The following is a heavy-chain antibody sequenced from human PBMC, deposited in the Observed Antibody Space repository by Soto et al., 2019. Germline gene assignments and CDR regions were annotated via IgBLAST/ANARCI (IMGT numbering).Heavy chain of an antibody. CDR1: GFTVSSNY. V-gene: IGHV3-53*02. Sequence: EVQLVETGGGLIQPGGSLRLSCAASGFTVSSNYMSWVRQAPGKGLEWVSVIYSGGSTYYADSVKGRFTISRDNSKNTLYLQMNRLRAEDTAVYYCAREVGYGDYRDYGMDVWGQGTTVTVSS. CDR2: IYSGGST. CDR3: AREVGYGDYRDYGMDV. J-gene: IGHJ6*02. D-gene: IGHD4-17*01.